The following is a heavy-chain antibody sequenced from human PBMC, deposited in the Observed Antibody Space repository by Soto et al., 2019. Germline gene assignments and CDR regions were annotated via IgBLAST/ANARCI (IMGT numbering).Heavy chain of an antibody. Sequence: QVQLQESGPGLVKPSQTLSLTCTVSGGSINSGGYCWSWIRQHPGKGLDWIGCISYGGSTSYNPSLNLRVTMSVDTSKHPFPLKLTSVTAADTAVYYCSRGILVWGQGALITVSS. J-gene: IGHJ4*02. CDR1: GGSINSGGYC. CDR2: ISYGGST. V-gene: IGHV4-31*03. CDR3: SRGILV. D-gene: IGHD5-18*01.